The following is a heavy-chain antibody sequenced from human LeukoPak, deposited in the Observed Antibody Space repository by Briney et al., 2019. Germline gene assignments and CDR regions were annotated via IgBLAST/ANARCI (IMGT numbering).Heavy chain of an antibody. CDR1: GFTFSSYS. J-gene: IGHJ5*02. Sequence: PGGSLRLSCAASGFTFSSYSMNWVRQAPGKGLEWVSYISSSSSTIYYADSVKGRFTISRDNAKNSLYLQMNSLRAEDTAVYYCASWDHCSSTSCYTGLDNWFDPWGQGTLVTVSS. V-gene: IGHV3-48*01. D-gene: IGHD2-2*02. CDR2: ISSSSSTI. CDR3: ASWDHCSSTSCYTGLDNWFDP.